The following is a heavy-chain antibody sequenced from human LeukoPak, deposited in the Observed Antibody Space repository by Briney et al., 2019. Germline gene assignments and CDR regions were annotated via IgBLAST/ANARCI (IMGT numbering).Heavy chain of an antibody. Sequence: PSETLSLTCTVSGGSISSSTYYWGWIGQPPGKGLEWIGSIYYSGSTSYNPSLKSRVTISVDTSKNQFSLKLDSVTAADTAVYYCARNASDSGTSYFDYWGQGTLVTVSS. CDR1: GGSISSSTYY. V-gene: IGHV4-39*01. CDR2: IYYSGST. CDR3: ARNASDSGTSYFDY. D-gene: IGHD1-26*01. J-gene: IGHJ4*02.